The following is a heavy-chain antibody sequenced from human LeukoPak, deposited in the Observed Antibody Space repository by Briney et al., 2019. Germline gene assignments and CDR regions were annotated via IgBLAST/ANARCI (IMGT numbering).Heavy chain of an antibody. CDR2: IQHSGST. CDR3: ARGFVTYLAY. Sequence: SQTLSLTCTVSGGPISSDGYYWSWIRQPPGKSPEWIGHIQHSGSTHYNSSLKSRVTISMDRSKNQFSLKLNSVTAADTAVYYCARGFVTYLAYWGQGTLVTVSS. CDR1: GGPISSDGYY. V-gene: IGHV4-30-2*01. D-gene: IGHD3-3*01. J-gene: IGHJ4*02.